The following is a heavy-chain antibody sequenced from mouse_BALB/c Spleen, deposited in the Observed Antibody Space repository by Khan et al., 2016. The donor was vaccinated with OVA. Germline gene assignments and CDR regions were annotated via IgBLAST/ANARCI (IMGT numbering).Heavy chain of an antibody. CDR1: GYSFTDYN. Sequence: VRLQQSGPELVKPGASVKVSCKASGYSFTDYNMFWVKQSHGKSLEWIGYIDPYNGGTSYNQKLKGKATLTVDKSSSTAFMHLSSLTSEDSAVFYCARTDYYGSSYYFDYWGQGTTLTVSS. V-gene: IGHV1S135*01. CDR2: IDPYNGGT. J-gene: IGHJ2*01. D-gene: IGHD1-1*01. CDR3: ARTDYYGSSYYFDY.